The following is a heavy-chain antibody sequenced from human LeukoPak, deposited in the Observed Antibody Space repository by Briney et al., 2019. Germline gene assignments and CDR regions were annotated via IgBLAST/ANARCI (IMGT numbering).Heavy chain of an antibody. J-gene: IGHJ6*02. V-gene: IGHV4-31*03. CDR3: ARDHSYYFGSQTSTLDV. Sequence: PSETLSLTCTISGASISTGGFYWTWIRQPPGEGLEWIGYIYYTGSVDYNASLKSRLTISLDTSKNRFSLKLNSVTAADSAVYYCARDHSYYFGSQTSTLDVWGQGTAVTVSS. D-gene: IGHD3-10*01. CDR1: GASISTGGFY. CDR2: IYYTGSV.